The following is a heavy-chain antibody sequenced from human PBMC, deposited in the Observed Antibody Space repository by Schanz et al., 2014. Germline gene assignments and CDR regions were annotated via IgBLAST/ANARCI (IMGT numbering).Heavy chain of an antibody. CDR3: AREQIMAAAGLVDY. J-gene: IGHJ4*01. Sequence: EVQLVESGGGLVKPGGSLRLSCEASEFTFSSYKMNWVRQAPGKGLEWVSYISGTTTYTNYADSVKGRFTISRDNAKNSPYLQMNSLRAEDTAVYYCAREQIMAAAGLVDYWGHGTLVTVSS. D-gene: IGHD6-13*01. CDR1: EFTFSSYK. CDR2: ISGTTTYT. V-gene: IGHV3-21*05.